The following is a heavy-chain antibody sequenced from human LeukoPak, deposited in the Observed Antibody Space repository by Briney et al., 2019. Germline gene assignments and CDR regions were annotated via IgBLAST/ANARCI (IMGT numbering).Heavy chain of an antibody. V-gene: IGHV3-23*01. CDR2: ISGSGGST. CDR1: GFAFSRYT. D-gene: IGHD6-13*01. Sequence: GSLRLSCTVSGFAFSRYTMHWVRQAPGKGLEWVSAISGSGGSTYYADSVKGRFTISRDNSKNTLYLQMNSLRAEDTAVYYCAKDSPQYSSSPGYGMDVRGQGTTVTVSS. CDR3: AKDSPQYSSSPGYGMDV. J-gene: IGHJ6*02.